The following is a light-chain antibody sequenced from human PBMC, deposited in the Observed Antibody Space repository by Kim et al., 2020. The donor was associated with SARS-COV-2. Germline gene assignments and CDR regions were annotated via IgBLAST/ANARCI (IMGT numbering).Light chain of an antibody. V-gene: IGKV2-28*01. CDR3: MQALQNPIT. Sequence: DIVMTQSPLSLPVTPGEPASISCRSSQSLLHSDGYNYLDWYLQKPGQSPQLLIYLGSNRASGVPDRFSGSGSGTDFTLKISRVRAEDVGVYYCMQALQNPITFGQGTRLEIK. J-gene: IGKJ5*01. CDR1: QSLLHSDGYNY. CDR2: LGS.